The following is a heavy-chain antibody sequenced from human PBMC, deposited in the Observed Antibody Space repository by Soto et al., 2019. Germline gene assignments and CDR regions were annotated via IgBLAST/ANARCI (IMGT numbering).Heavy chain of an antibody. CDR2: IYCDNDK. D-gene: IGHD4-4*01. CDR1: GFSLTSSGVG. V-gene: IGHV2-5*02. CDR3: ARTVASTPLSLNY. Sequence: QITLKASGPALVKPTQTLTLTCSFSGFSLTSSGVGVDWVRQPPGKALEWLARIYCDNDKRYSPSLKSRLTITNDTSKKNVVLTLTNVGPLDTGTYYCARTVASTPLSLNYWGQGALVTVSP. J-gene: IGHJ4*02.